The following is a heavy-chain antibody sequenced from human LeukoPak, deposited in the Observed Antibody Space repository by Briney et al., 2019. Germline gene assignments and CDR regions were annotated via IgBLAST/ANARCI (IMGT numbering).Heavy chain of an antibody. CDR1: GGSISSYY. CDR3: ARHGYSSGSFQH. V-gene: IGHV4-59*08. D-gene: IGHD6-19*01. Sequence: SETLSLTCTVSGGSISSYYWSWIRQPPGKGLEWIGYIYYSGSTNYNPPLKSRVTISVDTSKNQFSLKLSSVTAADTAVYYCARHGYSSGSFQHWGQGTLVTVSS. J-gene: IGHJ1*01. CDR2: IYYSGST.